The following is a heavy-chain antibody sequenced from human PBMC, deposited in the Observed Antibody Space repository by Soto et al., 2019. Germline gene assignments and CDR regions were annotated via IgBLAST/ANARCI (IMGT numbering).Heavy chain of an antibody. V-gene: IGHV3-23*01. J-gene: IGHJ3*02. Sequence: GGSLRLSCAASGFTFSSYAMSWVRQAPEKGLEWVSAISGSGGSTYYADSVKGRFTISRDNSKNTLYLQMNSLRAEDTAVYYCALLWTYYDILTSSQKYDAFDIWGEGTMVTLSS. D-gene: IGHD3-9*01. CDR2: ISGSGGST. CDR3: ALLWTYYDILTSSQKYDAFDI. CDR1: GFTFSSYA.